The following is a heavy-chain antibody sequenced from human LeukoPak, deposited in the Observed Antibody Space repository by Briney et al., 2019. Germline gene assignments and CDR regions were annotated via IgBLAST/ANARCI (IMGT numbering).Heavy chain of an antibody. V-gene: IGHV1-69*05. CDR1: GGTFSSYP. D-gene: IGHD3-9*01. J-gene: IGHJ3*02. CDR3: ARDILTGYYSGGAFDI. CDR2: IIPIFGTA. Sequence: SVKVSCKASGGTFSSYPISWVRQAPGQGLEWMGRIIPIFGTANYAQKFQGRVTITTDESTSTAYMELSSLRSEDTAVYYCARDILTGYYSGGAFDIWGQGTMVTVSS.